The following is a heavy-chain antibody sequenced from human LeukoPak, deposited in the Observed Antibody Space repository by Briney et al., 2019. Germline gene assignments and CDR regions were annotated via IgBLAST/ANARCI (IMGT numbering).Heavy chain of an antibody. D-gene: IGHD1-26*01. J-gene: IGHJ4*02. Sequence: GGSLRLSCVVSGFTFSTHGFHWVRQAPGKGLEWVSVIWHDGGRKEYADSVRGRFTISRDNAKNSLYLQMNSLRAEDTAVYYCAREARATPDFWGQGTVVTVSS. CDR3: AREARATPDF. CDR2: IWHDGGRK. V-gene: IGHV3-33*01. CDR1: GFTFSTHG.